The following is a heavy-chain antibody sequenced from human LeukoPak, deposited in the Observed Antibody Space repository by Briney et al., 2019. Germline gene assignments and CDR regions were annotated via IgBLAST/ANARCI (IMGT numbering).Heavy chain of an antibody. Sequence: SQTLSLTCAISGDSVSSNSSCNWIRQSPSRGLERLGRTYYRSKWYKDYVVSVKSRININPDTSKNQFSLQLNSVTPEDTAVYYCARGGQGDGYSADEAFDLWGQGTMVTVS. CDR1: GDSVSSNSS. CDR3: ARGGQGDGYSADEAFDL. D-gene: IGHD5-18*01. CDR2: TYYRSKWYK. V-gene: IGHV6-1*01. J-gene: IGHJ3*01.